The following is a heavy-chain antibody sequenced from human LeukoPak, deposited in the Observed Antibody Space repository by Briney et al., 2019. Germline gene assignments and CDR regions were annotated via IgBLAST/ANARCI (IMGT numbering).Heavy chain of an antibody. J-gene: IGHJ5*02. CDR3: ARARCSGGSCYSWGLWFDP. V-gene: IGHV4-59*02. Sequence: SETLSLTCTVSGGSVSNYYWSWIRQPPGKGLEWIGYIYYSGSTNYNPSLKSRVTISVDTSKNQFSLKLSSVTAADTAVYYCARARCSGGSCYSWGLWFDPWGQGTLVTVSS. CDR2: IYYSGST. CDR1: GGSVSNYY. D-gene: IGHD2-15*01.